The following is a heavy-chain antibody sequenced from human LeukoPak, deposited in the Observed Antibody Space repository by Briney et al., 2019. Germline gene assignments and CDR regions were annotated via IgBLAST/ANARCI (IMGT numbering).Heavy chain of an antibody. J-gene: IGHJ4*02. CDR1: GGSISSGSYY. Sequence: SETLSLTXTVSGGSISSGSYYWSWIRQPAGKGLEWIGRIYTSGSTNYNPSLKSRVTISVDTSKNQFSLKLSSVTAADTAVYYCARESYYDSYWGQGTLVTVSS. CDR3: ARESYYDSY. CDR2: IYTSGST. D-gene: IGHD3-22*01. V-gene: IGHV4-61*02.